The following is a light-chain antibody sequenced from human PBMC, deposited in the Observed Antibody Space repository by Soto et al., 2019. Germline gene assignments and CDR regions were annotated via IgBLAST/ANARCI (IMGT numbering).Light chain of an antibody. J-gene: IGLJ3*02. CDR3: SSYTTSSTLVV. CDR1: NSDVGGYDY. V-gene: IGLV2-14*01. Sequence: QSALTQPASVSGSLGQSITISCTGSNSDVGGYDYVSWYQQHPGKTPKLMIYEVNNRPSGVSNRFSGSKSGNTASLTISGLQAEDEADYYCSSYTTSSTLVVFGGGTKVTVL. CDR2: EVN.